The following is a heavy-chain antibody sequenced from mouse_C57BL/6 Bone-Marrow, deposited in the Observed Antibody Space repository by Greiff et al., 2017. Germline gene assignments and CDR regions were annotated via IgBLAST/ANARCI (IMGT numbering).Heavy chain of an antibody. CDR3: ARGYYGSSSRYFDV. D-gene: IGHD1-1*01. Sequence: QVQLQQPGAELVKPGASVKLSCKASGYTFTSYWMHWVKQRPGQGLEWIGLIHPNSGSTNYTAKFKSKAKLTVDKSSSTAYMLLSSLTSEDSAVYYCARGYYGSSSRYFDVWGTGTTVTVTS. CDR1: GYTFTSYW. V-gene: IGHV1-64*01. J-gene: IGHJ1*03. CDR2: IHPNSGST.